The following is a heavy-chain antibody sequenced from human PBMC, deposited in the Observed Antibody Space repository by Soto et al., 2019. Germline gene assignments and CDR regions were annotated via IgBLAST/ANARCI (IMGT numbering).Heavy chain of an antibody. CDR1: GGSVSSGSYY. CDR3: ARDSGRYSSGKFDP. V-gene: IGHV4-61*01. Sequence: PSETLSLTCTVSGGSVSSGSYYWSWIRQPPGKGLEWIGYIYYSGSTNYNPSLKSRVTISVDTSKNQLSLKLSSVTAADTAVYYCARDSGRYSSGKFDPWGQGTLVTVSS. CDR2: IYYSGST. J-gene: IGHJ5*02. D-gene: IGHD6-19*01.